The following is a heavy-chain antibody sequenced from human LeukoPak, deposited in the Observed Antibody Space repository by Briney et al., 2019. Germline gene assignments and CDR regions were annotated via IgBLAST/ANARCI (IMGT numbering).Heavy chain of an antibody. V-gene: IGHV4-61*05. J-gene: IGHJ4*02. CDR1: GGSISSSSYY. CDR3: ARKKYSSGWYIFDY. CDR2: IYYSGST. D-gene: IGHD6-19*01. Sequence: SETLSLTCTVSGGSISSSSYYWGWIRQPPGKGLEWIGYIYYSGSTNYNPSLKSRVTISVDTSKNQFSLKLSSVTAADTAVYYCARKKYSSGWYIFDYWGQGTLVTVSS.